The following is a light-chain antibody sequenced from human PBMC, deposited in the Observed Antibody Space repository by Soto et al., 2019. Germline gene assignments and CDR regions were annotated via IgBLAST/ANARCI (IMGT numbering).Light chain of an antibody. Sequence: EILLTQSAGTLSLSPGERSTLSCRASQSIRSNYVAWYQQKPGQGPRLLIYGASSRATGIPDRFSGSGSGTDFTLMISRLVPEDFPIYYFQQYGSTPSTSGQ. J-gene: IGKJ1*01. V-gene: IGKV3-20*01. CDR1: QSIRSNY. CDR3: QQYGSTPST. CDR2: GAS.